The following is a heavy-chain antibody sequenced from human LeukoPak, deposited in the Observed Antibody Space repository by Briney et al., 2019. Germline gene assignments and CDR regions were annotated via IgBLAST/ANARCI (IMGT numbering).Heavy chain of an antibody. D-gene: IGHD3-16*01. J-gene: IGHJ3*02. Sequence: PSETLSLTCTVSGDSISKSLYYWAWIRQPPGKGLEWIASIYYGGNTYYNPSLKSRVTISVDSSKNQFSLKLSSVTAADTAVYYCASGGLHAFDIWGQGTMVTVSS. CDR2: IYYGGNT. CDR1: GDSISKSLYY. CDR3: ASGGLHAFDI. V-gene: IGHV4-39*07.